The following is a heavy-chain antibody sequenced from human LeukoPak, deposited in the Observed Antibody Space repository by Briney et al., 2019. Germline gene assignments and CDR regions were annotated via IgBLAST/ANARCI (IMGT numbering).Heavy chain of an antibody. CDR2: IYYSGST. V-gene: IGHV4-59*01. Sequence: PSETLSLTCTVSGGSISSYYWSWIRQPPGKGLEWIGYIYYSGSTNYNPSLKSRVTISVDTSKNQFSLKLSSVTAADTAVYYCARERSYGSGSYYTYGMDVWGQGTTVTVSS. CDR3: ARERSYGSGSYYTYGMDV. D-gene: IGHD3-10*01. CDR1: GGSISSYY. J-gene: IGHJ6*02.